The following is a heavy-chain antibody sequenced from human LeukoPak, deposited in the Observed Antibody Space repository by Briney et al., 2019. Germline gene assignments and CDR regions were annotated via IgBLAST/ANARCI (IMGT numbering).Heavy chain of an antibody. CDR3: ASGDYSNYYDSSGYYVY. J-gene: IGHJ4*02. CDR2: IIPIFGTA. V-gene: IGHV1-69*13. D-gene: IGHD3-22*01. Sequence: SVKVSCKASGGTFSSYAISWVRQAPGQGLEWMGGIIPIFGTANYAQKFQGRVTITADESTSTAYMELSSLRSEDTAVYYCASGDYSNYYDSSGYYVYWGQGTLVTVSA. CDR1: GGTFSSYA.